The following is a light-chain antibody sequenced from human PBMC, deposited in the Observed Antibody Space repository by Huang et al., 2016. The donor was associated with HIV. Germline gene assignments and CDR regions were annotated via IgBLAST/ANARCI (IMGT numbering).Light chain of an antibody. Sequence: EIVMTQSPATLSVSPGERATLSCRASQSVSRNLAWYQQKPGQAPRLLIYGASTRATGIPARFSGSGSGTEFTLTISSLQSEDFAFYYCQQYNNWPLTFGGGTKVEIK. V-gene: IGKV3-15*01. J-gene: IGKJ4*01. CDR1: QSVSRN. CDR2: GAS. CDR3: QQYNNWPLT.